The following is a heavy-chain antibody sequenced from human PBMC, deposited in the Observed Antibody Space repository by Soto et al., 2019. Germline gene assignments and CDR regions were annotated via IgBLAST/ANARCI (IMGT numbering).Heavy chain of an antibody. J-gene: IGHJ4*02. CDR1: GYTFNSYG. Sequence: QVQLMQSGAEVKKPGASVKVSCKASGYTFNSYGISWVRQDPGQGLEWMGWISAYNGNTKHAQKLQGRVTMTTDTSTSTAFMELRSLISDDTAVYYCATSIASAVDFDYWGQGTLVTVSS. CDR3: ATSIASAVDFDY. CDR2: ISAYNGNT. D-gene: IGHD6-25*01. V-gene: IGHV1-18*01.